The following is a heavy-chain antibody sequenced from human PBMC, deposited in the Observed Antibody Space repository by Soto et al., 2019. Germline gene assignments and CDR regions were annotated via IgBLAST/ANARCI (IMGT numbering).Heavy chain of an antibody. CDR3: ARDWYCSGGMCYGGHYYYMDV. D-gene: IGHD2-15*01. J-gene: IGHJ6*03. CDR1: GYTCTNYG. Sequence: QVQLVQSAAEVKKPGASVKVSCKASGYTCTNYGITWVRQAPGQGLEWMGWISAYNGDTEYAQKFQGRVTMTTDTSTNTAYMGLRSLRSDDTAVYYCARDWYCSGGMCYGGHYYYMDVWGEGTTVTVSS. V-gene: IGHV1-18*01. CDR2: ISAYNGDT.